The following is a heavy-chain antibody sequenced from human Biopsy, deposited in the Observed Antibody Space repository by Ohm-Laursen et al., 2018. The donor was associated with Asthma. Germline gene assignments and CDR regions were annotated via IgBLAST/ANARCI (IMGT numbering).Heavy chain of an antibody. Sequence: SLRLSCSASGFTFSSYAMSWVRPTPDRGLEWVSGISTSGGSKYYADSVKGRFTLSRDNSKTTLSLQMNSLTEGDTAVYYCVKALGGGDGFDVWGLGTTVTVSS. V-gene: IGHV3-23*01. CDR3: VKALGGGDGFDV. J-gene: IGHJ3*01. CDR1: GFTFSSYA. CDR2: ISTSGGSK.